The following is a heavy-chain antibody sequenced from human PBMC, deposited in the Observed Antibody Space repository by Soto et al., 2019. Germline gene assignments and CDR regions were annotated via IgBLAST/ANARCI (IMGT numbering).Heavy chain of an antibody. Sequence: SETLSLTCAVNGGSGGSFSGYYWSWIRQPPGKGLEWIGEINHSGSTNYNPSLKSRVTISVDTPKNQFSLKLSSVTAADTAVYYCARHLTYCSAGSCYSDFPYYGMDVWGQGTTVT. V-gene: IGHV4-34*01. CDR2: INHSGST. J-gene: IGHJ6*02. CDR1: GGSGGSFSGYY. D-gene: IGHD2-15*01. CDR3: ARHLTYCSAGSCYSDFPYYGMDV.